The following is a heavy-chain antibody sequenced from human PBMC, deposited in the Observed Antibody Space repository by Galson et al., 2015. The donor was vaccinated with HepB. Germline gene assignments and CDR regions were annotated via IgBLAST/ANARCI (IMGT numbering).Heavy chain of an antibody. CDR2: FDPEDVET. J-gene: IGHJ4*02. Sequence: SVKVSCKVSGYTLSKLSMHWVRQAPGKGLEWMGGFDPEDVETIYAQKFQGRVTMTEDTSTDTAYMELNSLTSEDTAVYYCTTPQLELRFFDYWGQGTLVTVSS. D-gene: IGHD1-7*01. CDR1: GYTLSKLS. V-gene: IGHV1-24*01. CDR3: TTPQLELRFFDY.